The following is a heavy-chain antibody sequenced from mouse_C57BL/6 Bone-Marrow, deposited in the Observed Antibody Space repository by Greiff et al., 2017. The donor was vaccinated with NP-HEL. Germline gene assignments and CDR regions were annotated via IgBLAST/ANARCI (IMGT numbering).Heavy chain of an antibody. V-gene: IGHV14-2*01. CDR3: TTVVAPWPMDY. CDR1: GFNIKDYY. CDR2: IDPEDGET. D-gene: IGHD1-1*01. J-gene: IGHJ4*01. Sequence: DVKLQESGAELVKPGASVKLSCTASGFNIKDYYMHWVKQRTEQGLEGIGRIDPEDGETKYAPKFQGKATITADTSYNTAYLQRSSLTSEDTAVCYSTTVVAPWPMDYWGQGTSVTVSS.